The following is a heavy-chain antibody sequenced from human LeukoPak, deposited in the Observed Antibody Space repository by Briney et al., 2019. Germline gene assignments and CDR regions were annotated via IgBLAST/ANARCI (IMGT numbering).Heavy chain of an antibody. D-gene: IGHD6-13*01. CDR1: GFMFSSYS. Sequence: PGGSLRLSCAASGFMFSSYSMTWVRQAPGKGLEWVSSISSSGGYMYYADAVKGRFTISRDNAKNSLYLQMNSLRAEDTAVYFCARDGFQQLVSDYYYYYGMDVWGQGTTATVSS. CDR3: ARDGFQQLVSDYYYYYGMDV. V-gene: IGHV3-21*04. CDR2: ISSSGGYM. J-gene: IGHJ6*02.